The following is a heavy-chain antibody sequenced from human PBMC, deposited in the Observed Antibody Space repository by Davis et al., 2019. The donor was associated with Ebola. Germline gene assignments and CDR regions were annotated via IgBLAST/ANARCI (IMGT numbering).Heavy chain of an antibody. V-gene: IGHV3-23*01. Sequence: PGGSLRPSCAASGFTSRSYAMSWVRQAPGKGLEWVSAITGSGSTPYYADSVKGRFTISRDNSKNTLYLQMSSLRAEDTAVYYCARNDDFWSPYGMDVWGQGTTVIVSS. J-gene: IGHJ6*02. CDR1: GFTSRSYA. D-gene: IGHD3-3*01. CDR2: ITGSGSTP. CDR3: ARNDDFWSPYGMDV.